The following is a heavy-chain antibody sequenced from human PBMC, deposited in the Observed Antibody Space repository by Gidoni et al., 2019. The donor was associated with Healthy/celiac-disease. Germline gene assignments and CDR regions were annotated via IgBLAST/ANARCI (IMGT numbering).Heavy chain of an antibody. V-gene: IGHV3-48*03. CDR3: ARVPAAAGYYFDY. CDR1: VFTFSSYE. D-gene: IGHD6-13*01. CDR2: ISSSGSTI. J-gene: IGHJ4*02. Sequence: EVQLVESGGGLVQPGGSLRLSCAASVFTFSSYEMNWVRQAPGKGLGWVSYISSSGSTIDYADSVKGRFTISRDNAKNSLYLQMNSLRAEDTAVYYCARVPAAAGYYFDYWGQGTLVTVSS.